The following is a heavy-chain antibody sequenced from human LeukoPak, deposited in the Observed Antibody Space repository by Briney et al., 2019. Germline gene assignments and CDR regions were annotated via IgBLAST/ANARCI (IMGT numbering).Heavy chain of an antibody. Sequence: SETLSLTCTVSGYSISDGNYWGWIRQPPGKGLEWIGSIFHTGSTYDNPSLKSRVTTSVDTSKNQFSLSLNSVTAADTAVYYCARDPGFNYYGSEGDYFDYWGQGTLVTVSS. D-gene: IGHD3-10*01. V-gene: IGHV4-38-2*02. CDR1: GYSISDGNY. CDR2: IFHTGST. CDR3: ARDPGFNYYGSEGDYFDY. J-gene: IGHJ4*02.